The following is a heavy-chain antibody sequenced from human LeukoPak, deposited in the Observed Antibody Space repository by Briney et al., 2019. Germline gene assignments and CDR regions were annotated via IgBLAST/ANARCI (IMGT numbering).Heavy chain of an antibody. Sequence: GGSLRLSCAASGFTFSSYWMYWVRQAPGKGPVWVSRINSDGSSTSYADSVKGRFTISRDNAKNTLYLQMNSLRAEDTAVYYCAKDPFRAMIVVVITIVPSYFDYWGQGTLVTVSS. CDR3: AKDPFRAMIVVVITIVPSYFDY. D-gene: IGHD3-22*01. V-gene: IGHV3-74*01. J-gene: IGHJ4*02. CDR2: INSDGSST. CDR1: GFTFSSYW.